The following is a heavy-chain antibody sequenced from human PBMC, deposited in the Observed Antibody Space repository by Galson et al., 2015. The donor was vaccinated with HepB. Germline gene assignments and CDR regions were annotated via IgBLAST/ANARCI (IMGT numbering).Heavy chain of an antibody. CDR3: ARVKTTIFGVVNNFQFYYMDV. D-gene: IGHD3-3*01. J-gene: IGHJ6*03. CDR2: VFSSGAT. CDR1: GDSIGNDNYY. V-gene: IGHV4-61*02. Sequence: TLSLTCTVSGDSIGNDNYYWSWIRQPAGKGLEWIGRVFSSGATIYNPSLKSRVTMSLDKSKNRFSLKLSSVTAADTAVYYCARVKTTIFGVVNNFQFYYMDVWGKGTSVTVSS.